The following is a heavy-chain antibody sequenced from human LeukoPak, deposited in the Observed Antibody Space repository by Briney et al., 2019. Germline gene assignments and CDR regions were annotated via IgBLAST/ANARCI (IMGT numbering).Heavy chain of an antibody. CDR3: ARRGKQNDAFDI. J-gene: IGHJ3*02. CDR1: GGSFSGYY. D-gene: IGHD3-10*01. CDR2: INHSGST. V-gene: IGHV4-34*01. Sequence: SETLSLTCAVYGGSFSGYYWSWIRQPPGKGLEWIGEINHSGSTNYNPSLKSRVTISVDTSKNQFSLKLSSVTAADTAVYYCARRGKQNDAFDIWGQGTMVTVSS.